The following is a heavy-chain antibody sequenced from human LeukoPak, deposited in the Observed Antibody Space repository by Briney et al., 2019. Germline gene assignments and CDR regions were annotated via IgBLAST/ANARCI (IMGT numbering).Heavy chain of an antibody. CDR1: GGSFSGYY. D-gene: IGHD2-2*02. J-gene: IGHJ4*02. Sequence: PSETLSLTCAVYGGSFSGYYWSWIRQPPGKGPEWIGEINHSGSTNYNPSLKSRVTISVDTSKNQFSLKLSSVTAADTAVYYCARGIVVVPAAISLSRPGARFDYWGQGTLVTVSS. CDR3: ARGIVVVPAAISLSRPGARFDY. V-gene: IGHV4-34*01. CDR2: INHSGST.